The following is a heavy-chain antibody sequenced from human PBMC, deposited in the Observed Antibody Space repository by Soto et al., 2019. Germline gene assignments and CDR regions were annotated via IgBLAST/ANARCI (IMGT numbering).Heavy chain of an antibody. D-gene: IGHD5-12*01. CDR2: VSSSSSTI. J-gene: IGHJ6*02. Sequence: GGSLRLSCAASGFTFSSYSISWVRQAPGRGLEWVSYVSSSSSTIYYADSVKGRFTISRDNAKNSLYLQMNSLRDEDTAVYYCARRMATIRPHGMDVWGQGTTVTVSS. V-gene: IGHV3-48*02. CDR1: GFTFSSYS. CDR3: ARRMATIRPHGMDV.